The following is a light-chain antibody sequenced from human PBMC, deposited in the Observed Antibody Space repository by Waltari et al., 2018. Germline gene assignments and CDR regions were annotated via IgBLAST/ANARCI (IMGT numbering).Light chain of an antibody. Sequence: DVVMTQSPLSLPVTLGQLVSIPCRSSQSLVHRDGSTYLNWFHQMPGQSPRRLIYRVSNRDSGGPARCSGSGSGADFTLIISMVEAEDVGVYCCMQGTHWPPSFGGGTKVEIK. CDR1: QSLVHRDGSTY. CDR2: RVS. J-gene: IGKJ4*01. V-gene: IGKV2-30*02. CDR3: MQGTHWPPS.